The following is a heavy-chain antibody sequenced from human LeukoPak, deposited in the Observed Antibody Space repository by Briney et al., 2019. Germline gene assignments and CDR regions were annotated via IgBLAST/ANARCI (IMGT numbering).Heavy chain of an antibody. CDR3: AKNTGYYDSSGYYDY. D-gene: IGHD3-22*01. J-gene: IGHJ4*02. CDR2: ISSSSSTI. V-gene: IGHV3-48*01. CDR1: GFTFSSYS. Sequence: GGSLRLSCAASGFTFSSYSMTWVRQAPGKGLEWVSYISSSSSTIYYADSVKGRFTISRDNSKNTLYLQMNSLRAEDTAVYYCAKNTGYYDSSGYYDYWGQGTLVTVSS.